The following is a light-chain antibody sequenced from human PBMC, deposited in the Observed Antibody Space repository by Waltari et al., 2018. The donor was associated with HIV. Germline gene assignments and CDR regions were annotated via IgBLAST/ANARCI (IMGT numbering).Light chain of an antibody. CDR2: GKD. CDR3: DSRDTNDKHHV. V-gene: IGLV3-19*01. Sequence: SSDLTQDPAVSVALGQTVRITCQGDSLRRYSANWYQQKPGQAPVVVMYGKDNRPSGIPDRFSGSSSGNTGSLTITGAQAEDEVVYYCDSRDTNDKHHVFGTGTKVTV. CDR1: SLRRYS. J-gene: IGLJ1*01.